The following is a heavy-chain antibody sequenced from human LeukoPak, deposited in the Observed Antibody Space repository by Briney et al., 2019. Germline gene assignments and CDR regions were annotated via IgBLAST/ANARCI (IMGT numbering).Heavy chain of an antibody. CDR2: IYYSGST. D-gene: IGHD6-19*01. CDR3: AREDPMAGYFDY. J-gene: IGHJ4*02. V-gene: IGHV4-39*07. Sequence: SETLSLTCTVSGGSISSSSYYWGWIRPPPGKGLEWIGSIYYSGSTYYNPSLKSRVTISVDTSKNQFSLKLSSVTAADTAVYYCAREDPMAGYFDYWGQGTLVTVSS. CDR1: GGSISSSSYY.